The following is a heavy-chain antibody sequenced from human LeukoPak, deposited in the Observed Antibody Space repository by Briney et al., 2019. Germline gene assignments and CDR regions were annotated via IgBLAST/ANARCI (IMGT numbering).Heavy chain of an antibody. CDR2: INWNGGST. V-gene: IGHV3-20*04. D-gene: IGHD1-26*01. CDR1: GFTFDDYG. Sequence: GGSLRLSCAASGFTFDDYGMSWVRQAPGKGLEWVSGINWNGGSTGYADSVKGRFTISRDNAKNSLYLQMNSLRAEDTALYYCARDQGSYLSRYFDYWGQGTLVTVSS. J-gene: IGHJ4*02. CDR3: ARDQGSYLSRYFDY.